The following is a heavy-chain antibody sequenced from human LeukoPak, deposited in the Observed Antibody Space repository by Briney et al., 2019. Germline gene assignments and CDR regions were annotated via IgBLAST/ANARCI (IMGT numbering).Heavy chain of an antibody. V-gene: IGHV3-23*01. D-gene: IGHD3-10*01. J-gene: IGHJ4*02. CDR2: ISISGGNT. CDR3: AKGGVNFDY. Sequence: GGSLRLSCAASGFTFSSYAMSWVRLAPGKGLEWVSTISISGGNTYYAGSVKGRFTISRDNSNNTLYLQMNSLRAEDTAVYYCAKGGVNFDYWGQGTLVTVSS. CDR1: GFTFSSYA.